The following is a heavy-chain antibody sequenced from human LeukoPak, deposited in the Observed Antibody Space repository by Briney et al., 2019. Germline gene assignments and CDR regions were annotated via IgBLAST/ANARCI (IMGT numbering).Heavy chain of an antibody. V-gene: IGHV4-59*01. CDR2: ISDIGSI. D-gene: IGHD6-19*01. CDR1: GGSISSYY. CDR3: ARDRSYSSGWFNWFDP. Sequence: SETLSLTCTVSGGSISSYYWSWIRQPPGKGLEWIAYISDIGSINYNPSLKSRVTISLDTSKNQFSLKLSSVTAADTAVYYCARDRSYSSGWFNWFDPWGQGTLVTVSS. J-gene: IGHJ5*02.